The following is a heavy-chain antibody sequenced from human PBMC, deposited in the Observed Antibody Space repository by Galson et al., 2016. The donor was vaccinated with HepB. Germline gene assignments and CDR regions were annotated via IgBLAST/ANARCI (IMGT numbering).Heavy chain of an antibody. V-gene: IGHV4-61*02. J-gene: IGHJ6*04. D-gene: IGHD2-8*01. CDR1: GGSISSDNYY. Sequence: TLSLTCTVSGGSISSDNYYWSWIRQPAGKGLEWIGRIDSSGSTNYNPSLKSRVTISVDTSKNRFSLRLSSLTAADTAGYYCARDPNYYYGMDVWGTGTTVTVSS. CDR3: ARDPNYYYGMDV. CDR2: IDSSGST.